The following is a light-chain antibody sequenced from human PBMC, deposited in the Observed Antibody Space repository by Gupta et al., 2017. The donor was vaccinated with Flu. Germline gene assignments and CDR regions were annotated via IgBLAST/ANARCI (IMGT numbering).Light chain of an antibody. CDR2: QNT. Sequence: SYELTQPPSVSVSPGQTARITCSGAKLGKKYANWYQQKPGQSPVLVMYQNTKRPAGIPERFSGSHSVNTATLTIRGTQAMDEDDYYCQAWDRSTGVFGTGTKVTVL. V-gene: IGLV3-1*01. CDR3: QAWDRSTGV. CDR1: KLGKKY. J-gene: IGLJ1*01.